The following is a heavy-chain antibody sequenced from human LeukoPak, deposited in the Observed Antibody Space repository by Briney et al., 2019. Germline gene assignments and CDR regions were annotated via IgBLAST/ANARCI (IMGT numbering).Heavy chain of an antibody. J-gene: IGHJ3*02. CDR2: FVVGRGNT. Sequence: SVKVSCKASGFTFTSSAMQWVRQARGQRLEWIGWFVVGRGNTDYAQKFQERVTITRDMSTSTVYMEVSSLRSEDTAVYYCATDQSGGYFNDAFDIWGQGTMVTVSS. V-gene: IGHV1-58*02. CDR1: GFTFTSSA. CDR3: ATDQSGGYFNDAFDI. D-gene: IGHD2-15*01.